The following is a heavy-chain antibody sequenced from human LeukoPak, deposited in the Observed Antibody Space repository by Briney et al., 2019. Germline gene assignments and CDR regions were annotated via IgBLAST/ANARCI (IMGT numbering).Heavy chain of an antibody. D-gene: IGHD2-8*01. CDR3: AREAGLIYFYYIVV. Sequence: SETLSLTCAVYGGSFSGYYWSWIRQPPGKGLEWIGEINHSGSTNYNPSLKTRVTISVDTSKNQFSLKLTSVTAADTAVYYCAREAGLIYFYYIVVWGKGTTVTVSS. CDR2: INHSGST. CDR1: GGSFSGYY. J-gene: IGHJ6*03. V-gene: IGHV4-34*01.